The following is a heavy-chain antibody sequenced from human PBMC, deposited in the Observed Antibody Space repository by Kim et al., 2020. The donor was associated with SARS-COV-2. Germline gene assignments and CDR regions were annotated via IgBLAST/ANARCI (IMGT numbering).Heavy chain of an antibody. CDR2: IGTAGDT. V-gene: IGHV3-13*01. CDR1: GFTFSSYD. Sequence: GGSLRLSCAASGFTFSSYDMHWVRQATGKGLEWVSAIGTAGDTYYPGSVKGRFTISRENAKNSLYLQMNSLRAGDTAVYYCAREIWPNQLERGTFDIWGQGTMVTVSS. D-gene: IGHD1-1*01. CDR3: AREIWPNQLERGTFDI. J-gene: IGHJ3*02.